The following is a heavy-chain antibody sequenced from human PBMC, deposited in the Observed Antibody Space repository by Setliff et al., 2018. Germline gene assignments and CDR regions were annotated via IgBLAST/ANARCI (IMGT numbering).Heavy chain of an antibody. D-gene: IGHD3-22*01. V-gene: IGHV4-59*10. CDR3: ARYDSSGYSENYYFDY. CDR1: GGSTSSYY. Sequence: KPSETLSLTCTVSGGSTSSYYWGWIRQPAGKGLEWIGHVYYSGNTYYSPSLKSRVTMLVDTSKNQFSLMLYSVTAADTAIYYCARYDSSGYSENYYFDYWGQGTLVTVSS. J-gene: IGHJ4*02. CDR2: VYYSGNT.